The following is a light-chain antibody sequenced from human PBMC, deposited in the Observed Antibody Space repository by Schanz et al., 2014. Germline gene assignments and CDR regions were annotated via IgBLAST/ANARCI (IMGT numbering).Light chain of an antibody. V-gene: IGLV2-8*01. Sequence: QSALTQPPSASGSPGQSVTISCTGTSSDVGGYNYVSWYQQHPGKAPKLMIFDVNQRPSGVPDRFSGSKSGNTASLTVSGLQAEDEADYYCSSYTSSSIVIFGGRTKLTVL. CDR2: DVN. J-gene: IGLJ2*01. CDR1: SSDVGGYNY. CDR3: SSYTSSSIVI.